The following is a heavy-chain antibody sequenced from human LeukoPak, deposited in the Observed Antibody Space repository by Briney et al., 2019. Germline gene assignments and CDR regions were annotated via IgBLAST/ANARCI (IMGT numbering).Heavy chain of an antibody. D-gene: IGHD6-13*01. Sequence: NPSETLSLTCTVSGGSISSSSYYWGWVRQPPGKGLEWIGSIYYSGSTNYNPSLKSRVTISVDTSKNQFSLKLSSVTAADTAVYYCARGQSSSSWHYYYYYYYMDVWGKGTTVTVSS. CDR1: GGSISSSSYY. CDR3: ARGQSSSSWHYYYYYYYMDV. J-gene: IGHJ6*03. V-gene: IGHV4-39*07. CDR2: IYYSGST.